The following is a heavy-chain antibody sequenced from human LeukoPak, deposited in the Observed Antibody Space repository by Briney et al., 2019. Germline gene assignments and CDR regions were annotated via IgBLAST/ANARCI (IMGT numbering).Heavy chain of an antibody. J-gene: IGHJ4*02. V-gene: IGHV1-18*01. Sequence: VASVKVSCKASGYTFTSYGISWVRQAPGQGLEWMGWISAYNGNTNYAQKLQGRVTMTTDTSTSTAYMELRSLRSDDTAVYYCARDVYCGVVITSADFDYWGQGTLVTVSS. D-gene: IGHD3-3*01. CDR2: ISAYNGNT. CDR1: GYTFTSYG. CDR3: ARDVYCGVVITSADFDY.